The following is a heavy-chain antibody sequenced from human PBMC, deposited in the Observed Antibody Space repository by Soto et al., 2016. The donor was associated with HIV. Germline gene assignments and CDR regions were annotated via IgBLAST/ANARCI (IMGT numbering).Heavy chain of an antibody. CDR3: ARGQRAGDRRFDQ. CDR2: ILHSGTT. J-gene: IGHJ4*02. CDR1: GGSFSGYY. D-gene: IGHD6-13*01. Sequence: QVQLQQWGAGLLKPSETLSLTCGVSGGSFSGYYWTWIRQSPEKGLEWIGEILHSGTTNYNPSLKSRVTISVDTSKNQFSLHVRSVIAADTAIYYCARGQRAGDRRFDQWAQGNPGHRLL. V-gene: IGHV4-34*01.